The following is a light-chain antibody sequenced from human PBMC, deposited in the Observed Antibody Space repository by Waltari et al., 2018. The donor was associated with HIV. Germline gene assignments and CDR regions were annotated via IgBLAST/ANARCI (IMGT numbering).Light chain of an antibody. CDR2: GAS. V-gene: IGKV3-20*01. CDR3: QQYDDWPWT. CDR1: QSVSSSY. J-gene: IGKJ1*01. Sequence: EIVLTQSPGTLSLSPGERATLSCRASQSVSSSYLAWYQQKSGQAPRLLIYGASSRATGIPDRFSGSGSGTEFTLTIARLEPEDFAVYFCQQYDDWPWTFGQGTKVEIK.